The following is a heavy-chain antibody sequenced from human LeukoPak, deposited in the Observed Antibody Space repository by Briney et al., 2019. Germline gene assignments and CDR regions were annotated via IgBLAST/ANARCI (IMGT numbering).Heavy chain of an antibody. J-gene: IGHJ4*02. CDR2: MFYSGST. D-gene: IGHD6-19*01. V-gene: IGHV4-39*01. CDR3: ARRVLANSGWLN. Sequence: SETLSLTCAVSGGSISSSSFYWGWIRQPPGKGLEWIGSMFYSGSTYYNPSLKSRVTISVDTSKNQFSLKLSSVSAADTAVYYCARRVLANSGWLNWGQGTLVTVSS. CDR1: GGSISSSSFY.